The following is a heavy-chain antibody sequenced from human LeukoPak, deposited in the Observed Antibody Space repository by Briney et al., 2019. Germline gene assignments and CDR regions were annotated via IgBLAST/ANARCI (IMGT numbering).Heavy chain of an antibody. CDR1: GGSISSYY. CDR3: AIRSYSHGYSDYFDY. V-gene: IGHV4-59*08. J-gene: IGHJ4*02. CDR2: IYYSGST. D-gene: IGHD5-18*01. Sequence: SETLSLTCTVSGGSISSYYWSWIRQPPERGLEWIGYIYYSGSTNYNPSLKSRVTISIDTSKNQFSLKLSSVTAADTAVYYCAIRSYSHGYSDYFDYRGQGTLVTVSS.